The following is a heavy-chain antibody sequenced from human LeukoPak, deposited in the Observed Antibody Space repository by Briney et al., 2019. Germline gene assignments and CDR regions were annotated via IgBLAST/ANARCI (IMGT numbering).Heavy chain of an antibody. CDR1: EFIFSNYG. J-gene: IGHJ4*02. Sequence: GGSLRLSCAASEFIFSNYGMNWVRQAPGKELEWVSYISSNSRTINYADSVRGRFTISRDNGKNSLYLQMNSLRVEDTAVYYCARGGSSRPDYWGQGTLVTGSS. V-gene: IGHV3-48*01. CDR2: ISSNSRTI. CDR3: ARGGSSRPDY.